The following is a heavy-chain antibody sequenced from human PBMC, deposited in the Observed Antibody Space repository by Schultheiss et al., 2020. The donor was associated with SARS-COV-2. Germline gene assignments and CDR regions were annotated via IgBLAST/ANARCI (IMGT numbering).Heavy chain of an antibody. J-gene: IGHJ6*02. Sequence: GESLKISCAASGFTFSRSVMNWVRQAPGKGLEWVAVISYDGSNKYYADSVKGRFTISRDNSKNMVSLQMNSLRPEDTAVYYCARSPVAERYFGLDVWGQGTTVTVSS. CDR1: GFTFSRSV. D-gene: IGHD6-19*01. CDR2: ISYDGSNK. V-gene: IGHV3-30*03. CDR3: ARSPVAERYFGLDV.